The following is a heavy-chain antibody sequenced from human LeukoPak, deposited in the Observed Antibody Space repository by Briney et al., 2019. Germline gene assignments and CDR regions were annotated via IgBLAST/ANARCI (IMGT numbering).Heavy chain of an antibody. V-gene: IGHV4-34*01. J-gene: IGHJ4*02. Sequence: SETLSLTCAVFGGSFSGYYWSWIRQPPGKGLEWIGEINHSGSTNYNPSLKSRVTISVDTSKNQFSLKLSSVTAADTAVYYCARGDWRFDYWGQGTLVTVSS. CDR2: INHSGST. CDR1: GGSFSGYY. CDR3: ARGDWRFDY. D-gene: IGHD1-1*01.